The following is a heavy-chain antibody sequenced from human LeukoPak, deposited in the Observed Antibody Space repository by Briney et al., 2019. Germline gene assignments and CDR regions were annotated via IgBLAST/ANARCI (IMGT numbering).Heavy chain of an antibody. CDR1: GFSFNNYA. CDR2: ISYDGGDK. Sequence: GGSLRLSCAASGFSFNNYAMYWVRQAPGKGLEWVALISYDGGDKYYAESMKGRITISRDNAENTLYLQMNNLRPDDTAFYFCVKEGVEYSYSYGNYWGQGTLVTVSS. D-gene: IGHD3-16*01. V-gene: IGHV3-30*18. CDR3: VKEGVEYSYSYGNY. J-gene: IGHJ4*02.